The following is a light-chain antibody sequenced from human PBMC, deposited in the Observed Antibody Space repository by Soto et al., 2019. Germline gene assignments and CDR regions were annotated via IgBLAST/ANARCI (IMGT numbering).Light chain of an antibody. V-gene: IGKV4-1*01. CDR3: QQYYRTPWT. J-gene: IGKJ1*01. CDR1: QSVLYSSNNKNY. Sequence: DIVMTQSPDSLAVSLGERATINCKSSQSVLYSSNNKNYLAWYQQNSGQPPKLLIYWASTRESGVPERFSGGGSGTDFTLTIRSLQAEDLAVYYCQQYYRTPWTFGQGTKVEI. CDR2: WAS.